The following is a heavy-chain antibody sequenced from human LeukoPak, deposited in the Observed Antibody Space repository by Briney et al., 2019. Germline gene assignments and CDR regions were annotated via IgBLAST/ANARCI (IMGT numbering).Heavy chain of an antibody. D-gene: IGHD2-2*01. V-gene: IGHV1-69*01. J-gene: IGHJ4*02. CDR1: GGTFSSYA. CDR2: IIPIFGTA. CDR3: ARESKRYCSSTSCNDY. Sequence: SSVMVSCKASGGTFSSYAISWVRQAPGQGLEWMGGIIPIFGTANYAQKFQGRVTITADESTSTAYMELSSLRSEDTAVYYCARESKRYCSSTSCNDYWGQGTLVTVSS.